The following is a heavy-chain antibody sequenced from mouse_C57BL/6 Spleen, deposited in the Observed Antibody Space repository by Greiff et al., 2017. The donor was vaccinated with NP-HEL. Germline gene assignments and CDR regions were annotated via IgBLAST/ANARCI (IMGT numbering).Heavy chain of an antibody. CDR3: ARGEYYGSYYFDY. CDR2: INPNNGGT. Sequence: VQLQQSGPELVKPGASVKISCKASGYTFTDYYMNWVKQSHGKSLEWIGDINPNNGGTSYNQKFKGKATLTVDKSSSTAYMELRSLTSEDSAVYYCARGEYYGSYYFDYWGQGTTRTVSS. CDR1: GYTFTDYY. D-gene: IGHD1-1*01. V-gene: IGHV1-26*01. J-gene: IGHJ2*01.